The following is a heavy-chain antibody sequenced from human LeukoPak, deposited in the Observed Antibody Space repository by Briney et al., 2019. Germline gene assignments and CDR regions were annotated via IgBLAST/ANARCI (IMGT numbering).Heavy chain of an antibody. CDR1: GGSISSGGYY. CDR2: IYHSGST. Sequence: SQTLSLTCTVSGGSISSGGYYWSWIRQPPGKGLEWIGYIYHSGSTYYNPSLKSRVTISVDRSKNQFSLKLSSVTAADTAVYYCARSIAARPPQDYWGQGTLVTVSS. V-gene: IGHV4-30-2*01. CDR3: ARSIAARPPQDY. D-gene: IGHD6-6*01. J-gene: IGHJ4*02.